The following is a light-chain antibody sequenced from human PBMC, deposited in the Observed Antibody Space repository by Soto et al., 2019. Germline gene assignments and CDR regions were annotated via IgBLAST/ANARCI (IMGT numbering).Light chain of an antibody. CDR2: GSS. CDR3: QSYDSSLSGSRV. V-gene: IGLV1-40*01. CDR1: TSNMGAGYD. J-gene: IGLJ1*01. Sequence: VLPQPPSVSGAPGQRIIISCTGTTSNMGAGYDVHWYQQLPETAPKLLIYGSSNRPSGVPERFSGSKSGTSASLAITGLQADDEADYYCQSYDSSLSGSRVFGTGTKVTVL.